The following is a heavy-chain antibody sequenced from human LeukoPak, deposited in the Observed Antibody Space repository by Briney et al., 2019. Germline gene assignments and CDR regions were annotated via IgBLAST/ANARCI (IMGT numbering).Heavy chain of an antibody. V-gene: IGHV3-21*01. CDR2: ISSSSSYI. Sequence: GGSLRLSCAASGFTFSSYSMNWVRQAPGKGLEWVSSISSSSSYIYYADSAKGRFTISRDNAKNSLYLQMNSLRAEDTAVYYCARDRGSSHLFDYWGQGTLVTVSS. J-gene: IGHJ4*02. CDR3: ARDRGSSHLFDY. CDR1: GFTFSSYS. D-gene: IGHD6-6*01.